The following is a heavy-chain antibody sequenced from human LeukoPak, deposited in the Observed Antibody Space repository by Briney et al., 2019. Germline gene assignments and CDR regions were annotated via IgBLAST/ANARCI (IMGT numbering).Heavy chain of an antibody. CDR2: IYYSGST. V-gene: IGHV4-39*01. CDR3: ARHQVDTAMLIDY. CDR1: GGSISSSSYY. Sequence: SGTLSLTCTVSGGSISSSSYYWGWIRPPPGKGLEWIGSIYYSGSTYYNPSLKSRVTKSVDTSKNQFSLKLSSVTAADTAVYYCARHQVDTAMLIDYWGQGTLVTVSS. J-gene: IGHJ4*02. D-gene: IGHD5-18*01.